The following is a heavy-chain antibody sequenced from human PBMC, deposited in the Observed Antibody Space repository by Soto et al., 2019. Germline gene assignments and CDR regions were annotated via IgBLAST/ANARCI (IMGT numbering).Heavy chain of an antibody. J-gene: IGHJ4*02. CDR3: ARDLAYYDILTGSPPLFY. Sequence: SVKVSCKASGGTFSSYTISWVRQAPGQGLEWMGRIIPILGIANYAQKFQGRVTITADKSTSTAYMELSSLRSEDTAVYYCARDLAYYDILTGSPPLFYWGQGTLVTVSS. CDR1: GGTFSSYT. V-gene: IGHV1-69*04. D-gene: IGHD3-9*01. CDR2: IIPILGIA.